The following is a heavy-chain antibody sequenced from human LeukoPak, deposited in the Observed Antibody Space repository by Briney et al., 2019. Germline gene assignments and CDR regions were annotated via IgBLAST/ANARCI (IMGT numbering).Heavy chain of an antibody. J-gene: IGHJ4*02. V-gene: IGHV4-34*01. D-gene: IGHD3-16*01. CDR3: ASGQHVFDY. CDR1: GGSFSGYY. CDR2: INHSGST. Sequence: SETLSLTCAAYGGSFSGYYWSWIRQPPGKGLEWIGEINHSGSTNYNPSLKSRVTISVDTSKNQFSLKLSSVTAADTAVYYCASGQHVFDYWGQGTLVTVSS.